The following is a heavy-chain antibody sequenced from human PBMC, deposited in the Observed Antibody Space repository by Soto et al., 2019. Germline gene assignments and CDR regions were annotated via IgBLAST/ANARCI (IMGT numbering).Heavy chain of an antibody. Sequence: QPGGSLRLSCATSGFTFSTHAMSWVRQAPGRGLGWVSTSSLSYTYYAQSVKGRFTISRDTSTTTLFLQMTSLTVEDTAVYFCAKHMAGPADWFDSWGQGLMVTVSS. CDR3: AKHMAGPADWFDS. V-gene: IGHV3-23*01. D-gene: IGHD6-19*01. J-gene: IGHJ5*01. CDR1: GFTFSTHA. CDR2: SSLSYT.